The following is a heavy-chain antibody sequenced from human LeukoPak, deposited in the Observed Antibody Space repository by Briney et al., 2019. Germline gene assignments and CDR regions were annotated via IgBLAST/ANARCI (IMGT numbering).Heavy chain of an antibody. CDR2: IYYSGTT. J-gene: IGHJ4*02. CDR3: ARSGTVTTWNY. D-gene: IGHD4-17*01. Sequence: KPSQTLSLTCTVFGGSISSGGYYWSWIRQHPGKGLEWIGCIYYSGTTYYHPSLTSRVAISVDTSKNQFSLKLSSVTAADTAVYYCARSGTVTTWNYWGQGTLVTVSS. CDR1: GGSISSGGYY. V-gene: IGHV4-31*03.